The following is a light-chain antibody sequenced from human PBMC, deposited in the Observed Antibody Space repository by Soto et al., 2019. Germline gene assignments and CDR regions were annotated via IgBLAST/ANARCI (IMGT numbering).Light chain of an antibody. V-gene: IGKV1-27*01. Sequence: DIQMTQSPSSLSASVGDRVTITCRASQGIANYLAWYQHKPGKVPNLLIYAASTLQSGVPSRFSGGGSGTYFTLTISSLQPEDVATYYCQKYNSAPRTFGQWTKVDIK. J-gene: IGKJ1*01. CDR3: QKYNSAPRT. CDR2: AAS. CDR1: QGIANY.